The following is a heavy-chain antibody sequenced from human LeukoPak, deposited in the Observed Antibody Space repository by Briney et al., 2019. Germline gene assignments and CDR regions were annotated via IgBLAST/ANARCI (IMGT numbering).Heavy chain of an antibody. Sequence: GASVTVSCKASGYTFTSYGISWVRQAPGQGLEWMGWISAYNGNTNYAQKLQGRVTMTTDTSTSTAYMELRSLRSDDTAVYYCARDRSSICTNGVCYPAASDYWGQGTLVTVSS. CDR1: GYTFTSYG. D-gene: IGHD2-8*01. V-gene: IGHV1-18*01. CDR2: ISAYNGNT. J-gene: IGHJ4*02. CDR3: ARDRSSICTNGVCYPAASDY.